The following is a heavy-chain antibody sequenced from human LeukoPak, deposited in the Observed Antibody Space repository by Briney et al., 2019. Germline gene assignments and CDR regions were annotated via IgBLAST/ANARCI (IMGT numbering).Heavy chain of an antibody. J-gene: IGHJ4*02. V-gene: IGHV4-4*07. CDR1: GGSISSYY. Sequence: SETLSLTCTVSGGSISSYYWSWIRQPAGKGLEWIGRIYTSGSTNYNPSLKSRVTMSVDPSKNQFSLKLSSVTAADTAVYYCASDLYVWGSYRSLDYWGQGTLVTVSS. CDR3: ASDLYVWGSYRSLDY. CDR2: IYTSGST. D-gene: IGHD3-16*02.